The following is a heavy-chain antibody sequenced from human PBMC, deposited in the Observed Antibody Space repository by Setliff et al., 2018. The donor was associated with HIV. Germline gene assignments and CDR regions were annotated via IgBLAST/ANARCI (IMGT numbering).Heavy chain of an antibody. Sequence: SETLSLTCTVSGGSSSSSSFYWGWIRQPPGKGLEWIGSIYYSGNTYYNPSLKSRVTISVDTSKNQFSLKLSSVTAADTAAYYCARPFDWGSSHPLGYWSQGTLVTVSS. D-gene: IGHD3-9*01. V-gene: IGHV4-39*01. CDR3: ARPFDWGSSHPLGY. J-gene: IGHJ4*02. CDR1: GGSSSSSSFY. CDR2: IYYSGNT.